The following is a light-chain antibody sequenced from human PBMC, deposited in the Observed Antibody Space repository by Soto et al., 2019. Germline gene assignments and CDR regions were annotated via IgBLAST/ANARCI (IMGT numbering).Light chain of an antibody. CDR3: LLSYNGHYV. Sequence: QSMVSHEPSLTLSPGRTVTLTCGSSTGAVTNGHYPYWFQQKPGQAPRTLIYDTTNRHSWTPARFSGSLLGGKAALTLSGAQPEDEAEYYCLLSYNGHYVFGTGTKVTVL. J-gene: IGLJ1*01. CDR2: DTT. CDR1: TGAVTNGHY. V-gene: IGLV7-46*01.